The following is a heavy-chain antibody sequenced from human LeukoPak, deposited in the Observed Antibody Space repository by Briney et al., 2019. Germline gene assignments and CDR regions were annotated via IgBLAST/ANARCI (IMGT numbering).Heavy chain of an antibody. CDR3: ARGTMRDGH. CDR2: INVYNGET. V-gene: IGHV1-18*01. Sequence: ASVKVSCKTSGYTFTSYGINWVRQAPGQGLEWMGWINVYNGETKKTQNFHDRLTLTTDTSTSTAYMELRSLRSDDTAFYCARGTMRDGHWGQGTLVTVSA. D-gene: IGHD5-24*01. CDR1: GYTFTSYG. J-gene: IGHJ4*02.